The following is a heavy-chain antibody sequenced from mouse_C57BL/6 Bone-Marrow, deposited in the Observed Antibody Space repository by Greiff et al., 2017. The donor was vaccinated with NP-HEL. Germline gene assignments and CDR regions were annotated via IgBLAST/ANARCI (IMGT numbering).Heavy chain of an antibody. J-gene: IGHJ3*01. CDR1: FSQFTDYY. D-gene: IGHD2-5*01. Sequence: EVQLQQSGPVLVKPGASVNMSLKAAFSQFTDYYMNWVKQSHGKSLEWIGVINPYNGGTSYNQKFKGKATLTVDKSSSTAYMELNSLTSEDSAVYYCARLDYSNLEAWFAHWGKGNRVTVSA. V-gene: IGHV1-19*01. CDR2: INPYNGGT. CDR3: ARLDYSNLEAWFAH.